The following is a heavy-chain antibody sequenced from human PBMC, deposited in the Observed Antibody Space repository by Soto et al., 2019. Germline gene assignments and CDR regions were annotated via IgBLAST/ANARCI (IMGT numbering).Heavy chain of an antibody. D-gene: IGHD2-21*01. CDR3: AAERGNEHLAGLYGMDV. J-gene: IGHJ6*02. CDR1: GGTFSSYA. CDR2: IIPIFGTA. V-gene: IGHV1-69*13. Sequence: SVKVSCKASGGTFSSYAISWVRQAPGQGLEWMGGIIPIFGTANYAQKFQGRVTITADESTSTAYMELSSLRSEDTAVYYCAAERGNEHLAGLYGMDVWGQGTTVTV.